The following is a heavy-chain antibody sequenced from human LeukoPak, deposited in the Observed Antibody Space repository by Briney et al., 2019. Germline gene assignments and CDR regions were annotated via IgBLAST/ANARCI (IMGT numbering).Heavy chain of an antibody. CDR2: ISGSGGTS. D-gene: IGHD3-10*01. V-gene: IGHV3-23*01. CDR3: AKSPYFYNSGRSVDV. CDR1: GFTFSSYA. J-gene: IGHJ6*04. Sequence: AGGSLRLSCAASGFTFSSYAMTWVRQAPGKGLEWVSSISGSGGTSYYADSVKGRFTISRDSAKNMLFLQMNRLRAEDTAVYYCAKSPYFYNSGRSVDVWGKGTTVTVSS.